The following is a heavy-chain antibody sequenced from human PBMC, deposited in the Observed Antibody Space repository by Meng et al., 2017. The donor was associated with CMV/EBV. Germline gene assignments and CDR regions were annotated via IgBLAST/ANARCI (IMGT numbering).Heavy chain of an antibody. CDR3: ARVWDSGWDY. J-gene: IGHJ4*02. CDR2: INHSGST. CDR1: GGSFSVYY. V-gene: IGHV4-34*01. Sequence: QLQQWGAGCLKPAEALSSTCPVYGGSFSVYYWSWIRQPPGKGLEWIGEINHSGSTNYNPSLKSRVTISVDTSKTQFSLKLSSVTAADTAVYYCARVWDSGWDYWGQGTLVTVSS. D-gene: IGHD3-22*01.